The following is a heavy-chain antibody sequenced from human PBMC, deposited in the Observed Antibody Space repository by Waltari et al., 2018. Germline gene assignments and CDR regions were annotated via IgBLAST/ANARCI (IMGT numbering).Heavy chain of an antibody. D-gene: IGHD6-13*01. CDR2: ISNNGVTT. V-gene: IGHV3-64D*06. CDR3: VKDRSLRVAAATGTGEKDYFDF. J-gene: IGHJ4*02. Sequence: EVQLVESGGGLVQPGGSLTLSCSASGFTFNNYPMHWVRQAPGKGPEFVSAISNNGVTTYYADSVKGRFTISRDNSKNTLYLQMNSLRPEDTALYYCVKDRSLRVAAATGTGEKDYFDFWGQGTLVTVSS. CDR1: GFTFNNYP.